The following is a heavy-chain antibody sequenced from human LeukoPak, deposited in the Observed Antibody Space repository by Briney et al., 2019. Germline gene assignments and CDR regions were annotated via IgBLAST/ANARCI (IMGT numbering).Heavy chain of an antibody. CDR1: GFTFSSYG. CDR3: ARDPMLEWLVIRYGMDV. V-gene: IGHV3-33*01. D-gene: IGHD6-19*01. CDR2: IWYDGSNK. J-gene: IGHJ6*02. Sequence: GGSLRLSCAASGFTFSSYGMHWVRQAPGKGLEWVAVIWYDGSNKYYADSVKGRFTISRENSKNALYLQMNSLRAEDTAVYYCARDPMLEWLVIRYGMDVWGQGTTVTVSS.